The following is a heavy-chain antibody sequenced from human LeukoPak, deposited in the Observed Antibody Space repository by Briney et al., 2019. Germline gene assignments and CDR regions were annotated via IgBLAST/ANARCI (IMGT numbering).Heavy chain of an antibody. Sequence: ASVKVSCKASGYTFTSYDINWVRQATGQGLEWMGWMNPNSGNTGYAQKFQGRVTMTRNTSISTAYMELSSLRSEDTAVYYCAREVVVTAIWSYYYYGMDVWGQGTRSPSP. CDR1: GYTFTSYD. J-gene: IGHJ6*02. D-gene: IGHD2-21*02. CDR2: MNPNSGNT. CDR3: AREVVVTAIWSYYYYGMDV. V-gene: IGHV1-8*01.